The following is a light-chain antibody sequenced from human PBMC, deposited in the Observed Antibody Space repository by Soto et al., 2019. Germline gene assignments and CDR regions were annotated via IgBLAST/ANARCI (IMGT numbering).Light chain of an antibody. J-gene: IGKJ5*01. CDR2: GAS. Sequence: EIVLTQSPATLSLSPGERATLSCRASQSVSNNYLAWYQQKPGQAPRLLIYGASSRATGIPDRFRGSGSGTDFTLTISRLEPEDFAVYYCQQYGSSPTFGQGTRLEI. V-gene: IGKV3-20*01. CDR3: QQYGSSPT. CDR1: QSVSNNY.